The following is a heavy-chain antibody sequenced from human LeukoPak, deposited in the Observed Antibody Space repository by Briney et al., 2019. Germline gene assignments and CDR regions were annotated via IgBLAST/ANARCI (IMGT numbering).Heavy chain of an antibody. CDR3: ARKSGYCTNGVCYLYFDY. V-gene: IGHV1-69*02. D-gene: IGHD2-8*01. CDR2: IIPILGIA. J-gene: IGHJ4*02. Sequence: SVKVSCKASGGTFSSYTISWVRQAPGQGLEWMGRIIPILGIANYAQKFQGRVTITADKSTSTAYMELSSLRSEDTAVYYCARKSGYCTNGVCYLYFDYWGQGTLVTVSS. CDR1: GGTFSSYT.